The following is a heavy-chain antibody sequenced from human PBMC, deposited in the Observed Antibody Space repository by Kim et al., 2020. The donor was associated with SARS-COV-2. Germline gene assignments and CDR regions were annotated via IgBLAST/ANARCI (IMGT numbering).Heavy chain of an antibody. CDR1: GFTFTSSA. CDR3: AADGGRERTFDY. J-gene: IGHJ4*02. Sequence: SVKVSCQASGFTFTSSAVQWVRQARGQRLEWIGWIVVGSGNTNYAQKFQERVTITRDMSTSTAYMELSSLRSEDTAEDYCAADGGRERTFDYWGQGTLV. D-gene: IGHD3-16*01. V-gene: IGHV1-58*01. CDR2: IVVGSGNT.